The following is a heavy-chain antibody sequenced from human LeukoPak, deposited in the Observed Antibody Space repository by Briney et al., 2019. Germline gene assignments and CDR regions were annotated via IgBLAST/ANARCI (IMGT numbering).Heavy chain of an antibody. CDR1: GFTFSEYW. D-gene: IGHD3-16*01. Sequence: GGSLRLSCVASGFTFSEYWMTWVRQAPGKGLEWEANIKEDGSVKYYVDSVKGRFTISRDNAKNSLYLQLNSLRVEDTAVYYCATEGTDYRGSFGWFDPWGQGTLVTVSS. CDR3: ATEGTDYRGSFGWFDP. J-gene: IGHJ5*02. CDR2: IKEDGSVK. V-gene: IGHV3-7*01.